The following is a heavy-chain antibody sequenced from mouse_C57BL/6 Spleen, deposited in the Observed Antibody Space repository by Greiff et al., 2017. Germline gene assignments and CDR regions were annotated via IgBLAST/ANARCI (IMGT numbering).Heavy chain of an antibody. V-gene: IGHV5-17*01. Sequence: DVHLVESGGGLVKPGGSLKLSCAASGFTFSDYGMHWVRQAPEKGLEWVAYISSGSSTIYYADTVKGRFTISRDNAKNTLFLQMTSLRSEDTAMYYCARGANWDYFDYWGQGTTLTVSS. J-gene: IGHJ2*01. D-gene: IGHD4-1*01. CDR3: ARGANWDYFDY. CDR1: GFTFSDYG. CDR2: ISSGSSTI.